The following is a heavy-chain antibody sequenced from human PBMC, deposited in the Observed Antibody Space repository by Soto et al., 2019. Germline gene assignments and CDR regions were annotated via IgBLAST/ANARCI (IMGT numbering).Heavy chain of an antibody. Sequence: EVQLVESGGGLVKPGGSLRLSCAASGFTFSSYSMNWVRQAPGKGLEWVSSISSSSSYIYYADSVKGRFTISRDNAKNSLYLHMNSLRAEDTAVYYCARDCSLYYYMDVWGKGTTVTVSS. CDR3: ARDCSLYYYMDV. J-gene: IGHJ6*03. V-gene: IGHV3-21*01. CDR1: GFTFSSYS. CDR2: ISSSSSYI. D-gene: IGHD3-10*02.